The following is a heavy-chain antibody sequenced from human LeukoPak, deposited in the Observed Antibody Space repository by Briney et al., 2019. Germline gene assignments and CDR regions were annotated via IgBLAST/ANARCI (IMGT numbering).Heavy chain of an antibody. Sequence: SQTLSLTCAVSGGSLSRGGYSWSWLRQPPGRGLEWLGYIYHSGSTYYNPSLKSRVAISVDRSKNQFSLKLSSVTAADTAVYYCARGTSPGAIYYYYGMDVWGQGTTVTVSS. V-gene: IGHV4-30-2*01. CDR2: IYHSGST. J-gene: IGHJ6*02. CDR1: GGSLSRGGYS. CDR3: ARGTSPGAIYYYYGMDV. D-gene: IGHD1-7*01.